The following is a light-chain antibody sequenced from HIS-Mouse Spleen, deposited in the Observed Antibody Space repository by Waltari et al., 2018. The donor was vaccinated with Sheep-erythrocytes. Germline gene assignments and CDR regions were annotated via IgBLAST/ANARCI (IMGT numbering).Light chain of an antibody. CDR2: YDD. J-gene: IGLJ3*02. Sequence: QSVLTQPPSVAEGPRQRVTISCSVCSPNFGNNAVTLYQQRPGKPPKLLIYYDDLLPSGVSDRFSGSKSGTSASLDISGLQSEDEADYYCAAWDDSLNGWVFGGGTKLTVL. CDR1: SPNFGNNA. CDR3: AAWDDSLNGWV. V-gene: IGLV1-36*01.